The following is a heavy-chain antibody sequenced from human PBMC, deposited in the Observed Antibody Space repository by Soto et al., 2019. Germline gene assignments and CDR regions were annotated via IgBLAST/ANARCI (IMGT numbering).Heavy chain of an antibody. CDR1: GGSISSYY. V-gene: IGHV4-59*01. CDR3: ARAYGDYVFDF. CDR2: IYYSGST. D-gene: IGHD4-17*01. J-gene: IGHJ4*02. Sequence: SEALSLTCTVSGGSISSYYWSWIRQPPGKGLEWIGYIYYSGSTNYNPSLKSRVTISVDTSKNHFSLKLSSVTATDTAVYYCARAYGDYVFDFWGQGTLVTVSS.